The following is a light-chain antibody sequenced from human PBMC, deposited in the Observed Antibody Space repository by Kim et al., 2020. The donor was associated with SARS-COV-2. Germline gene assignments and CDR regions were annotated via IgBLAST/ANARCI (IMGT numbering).Light chain of an antibody. J-gene: IGLJ3*02. CDR3: QSYDSSLSGGV. CDR1: SSNIGAGYD. V-gene: IGLV1-40*01. Sequence: QSALTQPPSVSGAPGQRVTISCTGSSSNIGAGYDVHWYQQLPGTAPKFLIYGNSNRPSGVPDRFSGSKSGTSASLAITGLQAEDEADYYCQSYDSSLSGGVFGGGTQLTVL. CDR2: GNS.